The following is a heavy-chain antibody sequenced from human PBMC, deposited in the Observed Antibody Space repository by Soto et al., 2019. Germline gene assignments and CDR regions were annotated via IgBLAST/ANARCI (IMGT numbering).Heavy chain of an antibody. CDR1: GFSLKNYA. CDR3: ARDCSSSSCSVWRY. J-gene: IGHJ4*02. D-gene: IGHD2-2*01. Sequence: GGSLRLSCAASGFSLKNYAMTWVRQAPGKGLEWVSGITGSGDKTYYADSVKGRFIISRDNSENTLYLQMNSLRAEDTALYYCARDCSSSSCSVWRYWGQGTQVTVSS. CDR2: ITGSGDKT. V-gene: IGHV3-23*01.